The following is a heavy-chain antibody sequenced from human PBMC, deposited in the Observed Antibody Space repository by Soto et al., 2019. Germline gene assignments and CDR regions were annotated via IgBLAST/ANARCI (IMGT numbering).Heavy chain of an antibody. CDR2: ISGGGDTT. Sequence: EVQLLESGGGLVQPGGSLRLSCAASGFTFNNYAMNWVRQAPGKGLEWVSAISGGGDTTSYADSVKGRFTVARDGSKNTLYMQRSSLRAADTAIYYCAKGRGGSGSLTPRVDFWGQGTLVTVSS. CDR1: GFTFNNYA. J-gene: IGHJ4*02. D-gene: IGHD3-10*01. CDR3: AKGRGGSGSLTPRVDF. V-gene: IGHV3-23*01.